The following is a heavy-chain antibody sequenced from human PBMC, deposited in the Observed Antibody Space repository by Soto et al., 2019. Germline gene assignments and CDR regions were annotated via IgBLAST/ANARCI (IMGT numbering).Heavy chain of an antibody. Sequence: GGSLRLSCAASGFTFDDYAMHWVRQAPGKGLEWVSGISWNSGSIGYADSVKGRFTISRDNAKNSLYLQMNSLRAEDTALYYCAKSLSGASRYGDYFRDDAFDIWGQGTMVTVSS. CDR1: GFTFDDYA. CDR2: ISWNSGSI. CDR3: AKSLSGASRYGDYFRDDAFDI. D-gene: IGHD4-17*01. V-gene: IGHV3-9*01. J-gene: IGHJ3*02.